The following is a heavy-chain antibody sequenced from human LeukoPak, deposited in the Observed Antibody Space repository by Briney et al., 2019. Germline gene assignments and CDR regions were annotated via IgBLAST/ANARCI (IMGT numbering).Heavy chain of an antibody. Sequence: SETLSLTCTFSGGSVSSYYWSWIRQPAGKGLEWIGRIYTSGSTNYNPSLKSRVTMSVDTSKNQFSLRLSSVTAADTAVYYCARVLCTNGVCYNADNWFDPWGQGTLVTVSS. V-gene: IGHV4-4*07. CDR1: GGSVSSYY. CDR3: ARVLCTNGVCYNADNWFDP. CDR2: IYTSGST. D-gene: IGHD2-8*01. J-gene: IGHJ5*02.